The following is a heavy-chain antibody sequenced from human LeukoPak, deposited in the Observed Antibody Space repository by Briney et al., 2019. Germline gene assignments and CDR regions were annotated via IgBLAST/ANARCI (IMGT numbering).Heavy chain of an antibody. V-gene: IGHV1-18*01. CDR2: ISAYNGNT. Sequence: ASVEVSCKASGYTFTSYGISWVRQAPGQGSEWMGWISAYNGNTNYAQKLQGRVTMTTDTSTSTAYMELRSLRSDDTAVYYCARDEYYYGSGSYYNWKYYYYYYGMDVWGQGTTVTVSS. J-gene: IGHJ6*02. CDR3: ARDEYYYGSGSYYNWKYYYYYYGMDV. D-gene: IGHD3-10*01. CDR1: GYTFTSYG.